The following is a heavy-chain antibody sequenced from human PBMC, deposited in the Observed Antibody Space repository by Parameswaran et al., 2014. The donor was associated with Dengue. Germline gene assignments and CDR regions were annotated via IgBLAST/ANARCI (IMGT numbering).Heavy chain of an antibody. V-gene: IGHV6-1*01. Sequence: WIRQSPSRGLEWLGRTYYRSKWYNDYAVSVKSRITINPDASKNQFSLQLSSVTAADTAVYYCARVRGNSGSYSWRFFFDYWGQGTLVTVSS. J-gene: IGHJ4*02. CDR2: TYYRSKWYN. CDR3: ARVRGNSGSYSWRFFFDY. D-gene: IGHD1-26*01.